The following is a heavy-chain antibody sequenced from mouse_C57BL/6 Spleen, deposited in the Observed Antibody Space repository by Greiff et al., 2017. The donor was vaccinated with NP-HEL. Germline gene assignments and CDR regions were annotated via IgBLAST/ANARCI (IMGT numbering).Heavy chain of an antibody. CDR3: ARSGITAARYDMDY. D-gene: IGHD1-1*01. V-gene: IGHV1-54*01. J-gene: IGHJ4*01. Sequence: QEQLKESGAELVRPGTSVKVSCKASGYAFTNYLIEWVKQRPGQGLEWIGVINPGSGGTNYNEKFKGKATLTADKSSSTAYMQLSSLTSEDSAVDFCARSGITAARYDMDYWGQGTSVTVSS. CDR2: INPGSGGT. CDR1: GYAFTNYL.